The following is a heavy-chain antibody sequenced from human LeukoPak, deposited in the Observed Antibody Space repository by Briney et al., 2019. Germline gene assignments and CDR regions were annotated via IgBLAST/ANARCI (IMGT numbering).Heavy chain of an antibody. Sequence: SETLSLTCTASGDSINIYYWSWIRQPAGKGLEWIGRIFTSGNTNYNPSLKRRLTLSVDKSKNQFSLKLNSVTAADTAMYYCATSTVTSQNSYHYIDVWGKGTTVTVSS. J-gene: IGHJ6*03. D-gene: IGHD4-17*01. V-gene: IGHV4-4*07. CDR1: GDSINIYY. CDR2: IFTSGNT. CDR3: ATSTVTSQNSYHYIDV.